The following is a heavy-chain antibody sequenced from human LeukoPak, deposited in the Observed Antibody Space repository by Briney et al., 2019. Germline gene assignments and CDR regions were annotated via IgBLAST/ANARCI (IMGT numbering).Heavy chain of an antibody. Sequence: PSETLSLTCAVDGGSLCDYYWRCLRQPPGKGLEWIGEINHSGTTNYSPSLKSRVSISVDTSKNQFSLKLNSVTAADAAMYYCASHYSSGSYRYTGSFDSWGQGMLVNVSS. CDR2: INHSGTT. J-gene: IGHJ4*02. D-gene: IGHD3-16*02. CDR1: GGSLCDYY. CDR3: ASHYSSGSYRYTGSFDS. V-gene: IGHV4-34*01.